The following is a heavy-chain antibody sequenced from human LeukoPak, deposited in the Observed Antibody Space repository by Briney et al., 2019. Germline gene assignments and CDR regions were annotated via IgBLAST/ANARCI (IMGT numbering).Heavy chain of an antibody. V-gene: IGHV3-53*01. Sequence: GGSLRLSCAASGLTVSTNYMTWVRQAPGKGLEWVSAIYDGGTTYYADSVKGRFTLSRDNSKNTLYLQMNSPRAEDTAVYYCGSYSLSSRRDYWGQGTLVTVSS. CDR1: GLTVSTNY. CDR2: IYDGGTT. D-gene: IGHD1-26*01. CDR3: GSYSLSSRRDY. J-gene: IGHJ4*02.